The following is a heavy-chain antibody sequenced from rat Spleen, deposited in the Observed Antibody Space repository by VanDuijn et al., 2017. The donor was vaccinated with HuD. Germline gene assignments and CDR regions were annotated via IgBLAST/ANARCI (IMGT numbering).Heavy chain of an antibody. CDR2: ISFDGTGT. Sequence: EVQLVESGGGLVQPGRSLKLSCAASGFTFSNYAMAWVRQASRKGLEWVATISFDGTGTYYRDSVKGRFTISRDNAKSTLYLQLDSLRSEDTATYYCARRTRGYFDFWGPGTMVTVSS. CDR3: ARRTRGYFDF. CDR1: GFTFSNYA. J-gene: IGHJ1*01. V-gene: IGHV5-29*01.